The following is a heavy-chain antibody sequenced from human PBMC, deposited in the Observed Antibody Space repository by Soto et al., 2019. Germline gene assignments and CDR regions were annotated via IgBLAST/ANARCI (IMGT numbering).Heavy chain of an antibody. CDR1: GFTFTSSA. V-gene: IGHV1-58*01. Sequence: ASVKVSCKASGFTFTSSAVQWVRQARGQRLEWIGWIVVGSGNTNYAQKFQERVTITRDMSTSTAYMELSSLRSEDTAVYYCAASGGIRGYFDYWGQGTLVTVSS. J-gene: IGHJ4*02. CDR2: IVVGSGNT. D-gene: IGHD3-10*01. CDR3: AASGGIRGYFDY.